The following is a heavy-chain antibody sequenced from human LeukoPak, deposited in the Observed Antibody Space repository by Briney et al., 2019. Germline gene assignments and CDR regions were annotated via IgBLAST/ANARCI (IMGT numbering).Heavy chain of an antibody. CDR3: ARSRGDYFDY. D-gene: IGHD5-24*01. V-gene: IGHV4-30-2*01. Sequence: PSQTLSLTCAVSGGSISSGGYSWSWIRQPPGKGLEWIGYIYHSGSTYYNPSFKSRVTISVDTPKNQFSLKLSSVTAADTAVYYCARSRGDYFDYWGQGTLVTVSS. CDR1: GGSISSGGYS. CDR2: IYHSGST. J-gene: IGHJ4*02.